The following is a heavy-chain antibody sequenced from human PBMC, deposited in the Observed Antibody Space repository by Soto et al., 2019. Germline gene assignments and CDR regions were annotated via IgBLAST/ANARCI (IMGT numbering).Heavy chain of an antibody. D-gene: IGHD1-26*01. CDR2: ISTYNGDT. Sequence: QVQLVQSGPEVKKPGASVKVSCEASGYTFTTSGISWVRQAPGQGLEWMGWISTYNGDTNSAQKFQGRVTMTADTSTGTVYMELMSRKSDDTAVYYGARQGSWPYYYYGLDVWGQGTTVTVSS. V-gene: IGHV1-18*01. CDR1: GYTFTTSG. J-gene: IGHJ6*02. CDR3: ARQGSWPYYYYGLDV.